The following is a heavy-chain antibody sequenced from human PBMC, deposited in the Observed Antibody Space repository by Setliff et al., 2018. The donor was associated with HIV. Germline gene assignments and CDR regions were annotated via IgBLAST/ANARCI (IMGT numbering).Heavy chain of an antibody. J-gene: IGHJ2*01. D-gene: IGHD4-17*01. CDR3: ANSVTDASYWYFIH. CDR1: GYTFTSYA. V-gene: IGHV1-3*01. CDR2: INAGNGNT. Sequence: GASVKVSCKASGYTFTSYAMHWVRQAPGQRLEWMGWINAGNGNTKYSQKFQGRVTITRDTSASTAYMELSSLRSEDTAVYYCANSVTDASYWYFIHWGRGSPVTVSS.